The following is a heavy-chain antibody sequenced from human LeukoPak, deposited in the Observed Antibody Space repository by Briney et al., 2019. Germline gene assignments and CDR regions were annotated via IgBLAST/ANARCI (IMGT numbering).Heavy chain of an antibody. V-gene: IGHV3-23*01. CDR3: ARVRTITMIVVVPKDAFDI. CDR2: ISGSGGST. Sequence: GGSLRLSCAASGFTFSSYAMSWVRQAPGKGLEWVSAISGSGGSTYYADSVKGRFTISRDNSKNTLYLQMNSLRAEDTAVYYCARVRTITMIVVVPKDAFDIWGQGTMVTVSS. D-gene: IGHD3-22*01. J-gene: IGHJ3*02. CDR1: GFTFSSYA.